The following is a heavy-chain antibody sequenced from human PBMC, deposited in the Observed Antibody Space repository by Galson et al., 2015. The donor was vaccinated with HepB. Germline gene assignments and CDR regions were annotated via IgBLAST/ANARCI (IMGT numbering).Heavy chain of an antibody. CDR2: ISSSSSTI. J-gene: IGHJ4*02. Sequence: SLRLSCAASGFTFSSYSMNWVRQAPGKGLEWVSYISSSSSTIYYADSVKGRFTISRDNAKNSLYLQMNSLRAEDTAVYYCATTSAYEAGYWGQGTLVTVSS. D-gene: IGHD5-12*01. V-gene: IGHV3-48*01. CDR1: GFTFSSYS. CDR3: ATTSAYEAGY.